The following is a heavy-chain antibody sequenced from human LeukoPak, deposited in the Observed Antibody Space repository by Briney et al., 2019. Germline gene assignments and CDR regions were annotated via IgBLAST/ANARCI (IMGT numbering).Heavy chain of an antibody. D-gene: IGHD6-13*01. CDR1: GFTFSSYA. V-gene: IGHV3-23*01. Sequence: PGGSLRLSCAASGFTFSSYAMSWVRQAPGKGLEWVGWISGSGGSTYYADSVKGRFTISRDDSNNTLYLQLNSLRAEDTAVYYCAKEYSSSWRYYFDYWGQGTLVAVSS. CDR3: AKEYSSSWRYYFDY. CDR2: ISGSGGST. J-gene: IGHJ4*02.